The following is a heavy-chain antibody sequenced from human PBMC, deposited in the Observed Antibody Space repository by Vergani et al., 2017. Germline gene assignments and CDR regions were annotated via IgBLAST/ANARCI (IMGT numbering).Heavy chain of an antibody. D-gene: IGHD1-26*01. CDR1: RFTFSDYY. CDR3: ARDLRGGSYPLGVFDI. V-gene: IGHV3-11*01. CDR2: ISSSGGTI. J-gene: IGHJ3*02. Sequence: QVQLVESGGGLVKPGGSLRLSCAASRFTFSDYYMNWIRQAPGKGLEWVSYISSSGGTIYYADSVKGRFTISRDNAKNSLYLQMNSLRAEDTAVYYCARDLRGGSYPLGVFDIWGQGTMVTVSS.